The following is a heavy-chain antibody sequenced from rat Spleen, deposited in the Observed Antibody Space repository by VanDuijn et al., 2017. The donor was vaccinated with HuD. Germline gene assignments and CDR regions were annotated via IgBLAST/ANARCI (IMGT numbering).Heavy chain of an antibody. D-gene: IGHD5-1*01. J-gene: IGHJ2*01. CDR3: TREDWAFDY. V-gene: IGHV5-31*01. Sequence: EVQLVESGGGLVQPGRSLRLSCEASGFTFKDYWMTWIRQAPGKGLEWVASITKTGGSTYYPDSVKGRFTISRDNTKSILYLQMNSLRSEDTATYYCTREDWAFDYWGQGVMVTVSS. CDR1: GFTFKDYW. CDR2: ITKTGGST.